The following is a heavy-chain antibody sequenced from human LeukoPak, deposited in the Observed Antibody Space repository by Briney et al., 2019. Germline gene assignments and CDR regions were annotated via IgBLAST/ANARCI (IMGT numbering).Heavy chain of an antibody. CDR3: ASLSGSDTFDY. J-gene: IGHJ4*02. D-gene: IGHD3-10*01. V-gene: IGHV4-38-2*02. Sequence: SSETLSLTCTVSGYSISSGYYWGWIRQPPGKGLEWIGIIYHSGSTYYNPSLKSRVTISVDTSKNQFSLKLSSVTAADTAVYYCASLSGSDTFDYWGQGTLVTVSS. CDR1: GYSISSGYY. CDR2: IYHSGST.